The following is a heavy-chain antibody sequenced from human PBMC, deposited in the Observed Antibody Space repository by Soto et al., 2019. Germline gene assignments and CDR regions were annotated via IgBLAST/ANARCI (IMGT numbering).Heavy chain of an antibody. J-gene: IGHJ3*02. CDR3: ARSIYVWGSYRYTKDGSAFDI. CDR2: IYYSGST. Sequence: PSETLCVTCTVSVGSISIYYWSWIRQPPGNGLELIGYIYYSGSTNYNPSLKSRVTISVDTSKNQFSLKLSSVTAADTAVYYCARSIYVWGSYRYTKDGSAFDIWGQGTMVTVSS. V-gene: IGHV4-59*01. CDR1: VGSISIYY. D-gene: IGHD3-16*02.